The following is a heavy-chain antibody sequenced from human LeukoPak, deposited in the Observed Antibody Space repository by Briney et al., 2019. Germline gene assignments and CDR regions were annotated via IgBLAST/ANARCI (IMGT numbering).Heavy chain of an antibody. CDR2: IWYDGSKK. V-gene: IGHV3-33*01. CDR3: ARELAGSGWDY. Sequence: PGGSLRLSCAASGFTFSSFGMHWVRQAPGKGLEWVALIWYDGSKKFYADSVKGRFTISRDNSKNTLYLQMNSLRADDTAVYYCARELAGSGWDYWGQGTLVTVSS. D-gene: IGHD6-19*01. J-gene: IGHJ4*02. CDR1: GFTFSSFG.